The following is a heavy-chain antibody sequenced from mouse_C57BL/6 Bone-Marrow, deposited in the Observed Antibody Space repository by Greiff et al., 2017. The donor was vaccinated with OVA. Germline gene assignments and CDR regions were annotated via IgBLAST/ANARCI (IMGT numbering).Heavy chain of an antibody. D-gene: IGHD1-1*01. CDR3: ARLQYYGSSYPHY. CDR1: GYTFTDYY. V-gene: IGHV1-26*01. CDR2: INPNNGGT. Sequence: VQLQQSGPELVKPGASVKISCKASGYTFTDYYMNWVKQSHGKSLEWIGDINPNNGGTRYNQKFKGKATLTVDKSSSTAYMELRSLTSEDAAVYYCARLQYYGSSYPHYWGQGTTLTVSS. J-gene: IGHJ2*01.